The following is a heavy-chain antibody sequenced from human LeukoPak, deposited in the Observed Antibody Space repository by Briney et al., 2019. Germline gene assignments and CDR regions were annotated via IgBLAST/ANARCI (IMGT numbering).Heavy chain of an antibody. J-gene: IGHJ4*02. CDR3: AKDVPHYDILTGYLDY. V-gene: IGHV3-23*01. CDR2: ISGSGGST. CDR1: GFTFSSYG. D-gene: IGHD3-9*01. Sequence: GGSLRLSCAASGFTFSSYGMSWVRQAPGKGLEWVSAISGSGGSTYYADSVKGRFTISRDNSKNTLYLQMNSLRAEDTAVYYCAKDVPHYDILTGYLDYWGQGTLVTVSS.